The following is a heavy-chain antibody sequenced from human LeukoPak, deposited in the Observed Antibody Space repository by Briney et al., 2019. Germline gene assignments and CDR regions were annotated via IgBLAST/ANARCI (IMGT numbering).Heavy chain of an antibody. CDR1: GFTFSSNW. CDR3: ASSYYYYYYMDV. V-gene: IGHV3-7*01. CDR2: IRQDGSEK. Sequence: GGSLRLSCAASGFTFSSNWMSWVRQAPGKGLEWVANIRQDGSEKYYLDSVEGRFTISRDNGKNSLYLQMNSLRAEDTAVYYCASSYYYYYYMDVWGKGTTVTVSS. J-gene: IGHJ6*03.